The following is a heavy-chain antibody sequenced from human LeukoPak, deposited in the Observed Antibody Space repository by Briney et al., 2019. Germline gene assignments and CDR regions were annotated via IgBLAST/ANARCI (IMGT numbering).Heavy chain of an antibody. D-gene: IGHD3-22*01. CDR2: TYWDDDK. Sequence: SGPTLVNPTQTLTLTCTFSGFSLSTSGVGVGWIRQPPGKALEWLALTYWDDDKRYSPSLKSRLTSTKDTSKNQVVLTMTNMDPVDTATYYCAHRRPYYDSSGYFRVSNAFDIWGQGTMVTVSS. J-gene: IGHJ3*02. V-gene: IGHV2-5*02. CDR3: AHRRPYYDSSGYFRVSNAFDI. CDR1: GFSLSTSGVG.